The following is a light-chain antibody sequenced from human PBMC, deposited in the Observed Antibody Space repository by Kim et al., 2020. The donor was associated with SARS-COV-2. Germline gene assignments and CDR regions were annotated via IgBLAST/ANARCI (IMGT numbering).Light chain of an antibody. CDR2: EDK. V-gene: IGLV3-1*01. Sequence: SYELTQPPSVSVSPGQTATITCSGHKLGDKYASWYQQRPGQPPVLVIYEDKRLPSGIPERFSGSNSGNTATLTISGTQAIDEADYYCQAWDSGTVVFGGGTKLTAL. CDR1: KLGDKY. J-gene: IGLJ2*01. CDR3: QAWDSGTVV.